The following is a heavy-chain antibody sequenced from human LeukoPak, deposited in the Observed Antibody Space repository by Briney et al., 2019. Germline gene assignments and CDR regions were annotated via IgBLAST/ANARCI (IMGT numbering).Heavy chain of an antibody. J-gene: IGHJ4*02. CDR3: ARESIAVAGAPFDY. CDR1: GFTFSSYE. CDR2: ISSGSTI. D-gene: IGHD6-19*01. V-gene: IGHV3-48*03. Sequence: AGGSLRLSCAASGFTFSSYEMNWVRQAPGKGLEWVSYISSGSTIYDADSVKGRFTISRDNAKNSLYQQMNSLRAEDTAVYYCARESIAVAGAPFDYWGPETLVTVSS.